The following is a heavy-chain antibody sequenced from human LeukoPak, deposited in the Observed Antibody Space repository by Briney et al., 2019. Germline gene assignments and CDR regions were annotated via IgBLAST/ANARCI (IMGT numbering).Heavy chain of an antibody. CDR1: GFTFSNAW. CDR3: ARDLGQYYDTSDNWFDP. Sequence: PGGSLRPSCAGSGFTFSNAWMSWVRQAPGKGLEWIGRIKSKTDGGTTDYAAPVKGRFTISRDNAKNTLNLQMNSLRAEDTAVYYCARDLGQYYDTSDNWFDPWGQGTLVTVSS. V-gene: IGHV3-15*05. J-gene: IGHJ5*02. CDR2: IKSKTDGGTT. D-gene: IGHD3-22*01.